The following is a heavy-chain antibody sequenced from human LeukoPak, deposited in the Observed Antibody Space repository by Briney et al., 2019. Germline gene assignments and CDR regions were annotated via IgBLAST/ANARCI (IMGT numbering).Heavy chain of an antibody. CDR1: GFTFSSYS. J-gene: IGHJ4*02. D-gene: IGHD1-26*01. V-gene: IGHV3-21*01. CDR2: ISSSNSYI. CDR3: ATGGVGATSPLFIDY. Sequence: GGSLRLSRAASGFTFSSYSMNWVRQAPGKGLEWVSFISSSNSYIYHADSMKGRFTISRDNAKNSLFLQMNSLRAEDTAVYYCATGGVGATSPLFIDYWGQGTLVTVSS.